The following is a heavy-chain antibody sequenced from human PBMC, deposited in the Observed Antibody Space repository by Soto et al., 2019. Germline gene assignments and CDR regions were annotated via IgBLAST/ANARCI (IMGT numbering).Heavy chain of an antibody. CDR2: FDPEDGET. V-gene: IGHV1-24*01. CDR3: ATAYCGGDCYPQSGYYYGMDV. CDR1: GYTLTELS. D-gene: IGHD2-21*02. J-gene: IGHJ6*02. Sequence: QVQLVQSGAEVKKPGASVKVSCKVSGYTLTELSMHWVRQAPGKGLEWMGGFDPEDGETIYAQKFQGRVTMTEDTSTDTAYMVLSSLRSEDTAVYYCATAYCGGDCYPQSGYYYGMDVWGQGTTVTVSS.